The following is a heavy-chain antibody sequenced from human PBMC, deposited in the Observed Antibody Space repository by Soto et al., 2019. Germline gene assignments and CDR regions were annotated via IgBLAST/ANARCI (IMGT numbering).Heavy chain of an antibody. D-gene: IGHD6-19*01. J-gene: IGHJ4*02. CDR3: ARGIAVAGPIDY. V-gene: IGHV1-18*01. CDR2: IGAYNGNT. Sequence: ASVKVSCKACGYTFTSYGLNWVRQAPGQGLEWMGWIGAYNGNTNYAQKFQGRVTMTTDTSTSTAYMELRSLRYDDTAVYYCARGIAVAGPIDYWGQGTLVTVSS. CDR1: GYTFTSYG.